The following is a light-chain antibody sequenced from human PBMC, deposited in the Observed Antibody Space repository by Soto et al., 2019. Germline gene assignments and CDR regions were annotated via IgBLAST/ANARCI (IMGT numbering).Light chain of an antibody. Sequence: EIVLAQSPGTLSLSPGERATVSCRASQSISSSYLAWYQQKPGQPPRLLLYRTFSRATGIPDRFSGSGSGTDFTLTISRLEPEDFAVYFCQQFSSSPLTFGGGTKVDIK. V-gene: IGKV3-20*01. CDR3: QQFSSSPLT. CDR1: QSISSSY. CDR2: RTF. J-gene: IGKJ4*01.